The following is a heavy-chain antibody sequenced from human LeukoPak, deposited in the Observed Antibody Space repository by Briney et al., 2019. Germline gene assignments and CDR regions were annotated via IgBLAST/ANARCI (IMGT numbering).Heavy chain of an antibody. CDR3: AGGTLAYCGGDCYGLDP. CDR2: IYYSGST. D-gene: IGHD2-21*02. J-gene: IGHJ5*02. CDR1: GGSISSYY. Sequence: SETLSLTCTVSGGSISSYYWSWIRQPPGKGLEWIGYIYYSGSTNYNPSLKSRVTISVDTSKNQFPLKLSPVTAADTAVYYCAGGTLAYCGGDCYGLDPWGQGTLVTVSS. V-gene: IGHV4-59*01.